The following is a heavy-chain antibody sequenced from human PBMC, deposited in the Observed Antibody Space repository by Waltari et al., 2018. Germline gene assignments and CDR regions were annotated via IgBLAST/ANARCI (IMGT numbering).Heavy chain of an antibody. Sequence: QVQLVQSGAEVKKPGASVKVSCKVSGYTLTELSMHWVRKAPGKGLEWMGGFDPEDGETIYAQKFQGMVTMTEDTSTDTAYMELISLRSEDTAVYYCATRRPLAATTFDSYWGQGTLVTVSS. CDR2: FDPEDGET. CDR1: GYTLTELS. CDR3: ATRRPLAATTFDSY. V-gene: IGHV1-24*01. D-gene: IGHD1-26*01. J-gene: IGHJ4*02.